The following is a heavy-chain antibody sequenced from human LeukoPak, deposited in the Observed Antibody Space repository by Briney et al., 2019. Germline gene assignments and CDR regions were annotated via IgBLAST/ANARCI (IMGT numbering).Heavy chain of an antibody. D-gene: IGHD3-16*01. Sequence: GRSLRLSCAASGFTLDDYAMHWVRQAPGKGLEWVSGISWNSGSVGYADSVKGRFTISRDNAKNSLYLQMNSLRAEDTALYYCARDSPVGGSYYYYYYMDVWGKGTTVTVSS. CDR2: ISWNSGSV. J-gene: IGHJ6*03. CDR1: GFTLDDYA. CDR3: ARDSPVGGSYYYYYYMDV. V-gene: IGHV3-9*01.